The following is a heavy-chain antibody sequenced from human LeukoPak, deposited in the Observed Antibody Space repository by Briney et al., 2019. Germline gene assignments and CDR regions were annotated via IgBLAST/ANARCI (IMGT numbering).Heavy chain of an antibody. D-gene: IGHD1-1*01. CDR3: ATDTPETAAFDY. Sequence: GGSLRLSCAASGFTFSSYGMHWVRQAPGKGLEWVAVIWYDGSNKYYADSVKGRFTISRDNAKNSLYLQMGSLRAEDTAVYYCATDTPETAAFDYWGQGTLVTVSS. J-gene: IGHJ4*02. CDR2: IWYDGSNK. V-gene: IGHV3-33*03. CDR1: GFTFSSYG.